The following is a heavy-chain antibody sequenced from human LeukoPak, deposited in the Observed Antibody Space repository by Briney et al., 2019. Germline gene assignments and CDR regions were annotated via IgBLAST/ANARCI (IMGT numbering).Heavy chain of an antibody. CDR1: GGSVSSSSYY. D-gene: IGHD3-3*01. Sequence: SETLSLTCTVSGGSVSSSSYYWGWIRQPPGKGLEWIGSIYDSGSTYYNPSLKSRVTISVDTSKNQFSLKLNSVTAADTAMYYCQSRFLEWLLDYWGQGTLVTVSS. CDR2: IYDSGST. J-gene: IGHJ4*02. V-gene: IGHV4-39*01. CDR3: QSRFLEWLLDY.